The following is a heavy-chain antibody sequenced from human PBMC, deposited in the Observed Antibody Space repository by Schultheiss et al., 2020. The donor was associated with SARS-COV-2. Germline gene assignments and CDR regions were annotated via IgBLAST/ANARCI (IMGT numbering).Heavy chain of an antibody. CDR2: IFHSETA. CDR3: AKVSGTNYYYYGMDV. J-gene: IGHJ6*02. CDR1: SGSISNNYY. D-gene: IGHD6-25*01. V-gene: IGHV4-4*02. Sequence: SETLSLTCAVSSGSISNNYYWSWVRQSPGKGLEWIGDIFHSETANYNPSLKSRVTISVDTSKNQFSLKLSSVTAADTAVYYCAKVSGTNYYYYGMDVWGQGTTVTVSS.